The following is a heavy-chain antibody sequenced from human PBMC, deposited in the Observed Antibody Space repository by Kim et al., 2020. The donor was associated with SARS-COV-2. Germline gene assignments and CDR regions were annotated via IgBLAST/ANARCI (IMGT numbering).Heavy chain of an antibody. CDR3: ARAKPAWGSWYGY. J-gene: IGHJ4*02. Sequence: YAQKRQGRVTMTTDTSTSTAYMELRSLRSDDTAVYYCARAKPAWGSWYGYWGQGTLVTVSS. D-gene: IGHD6-13*01. V-gene: IGHV1-18*01.